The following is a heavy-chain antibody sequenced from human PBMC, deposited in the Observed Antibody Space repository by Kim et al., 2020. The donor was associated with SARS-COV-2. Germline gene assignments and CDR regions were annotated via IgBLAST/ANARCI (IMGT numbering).Heavy chain of an antibody. CDR2: IGTAGDT. D-gene: IGHD2-15*01. Sequence: GGSLRLSCAASGFTFSSYDMHWVRQATGKGLEWVSAIGTAGDTYYPGSVKGRFTISRENAKNSLYLQMNSLRAGDTAVYYCARVLPPPVWASDYYYYGMDVWGQGTTVTVSS. CDR1: GFTFSSYD. V-gene: IGHV3-13*01. CDR3: ARVLPPPVWASDYYYYGMDV. J-gene: IGHJ6*02.